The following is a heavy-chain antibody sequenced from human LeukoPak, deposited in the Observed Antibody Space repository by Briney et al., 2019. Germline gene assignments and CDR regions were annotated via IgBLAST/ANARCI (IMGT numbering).Heavy chain of an antibody. J-gene: IGHJ4*02. CDR3: ASDYYGSGSFDY. V-gene: IGHV4-39*07. CDR2: IYYSGST. D-gene: IGHD3-10*01. Sequence: PSETLSLTCTVSGGPFSSSNYYWGWIRQPPGKGLEWIGNIYYSGSTYYNPSLKSRVTISVDRSKNQFSLKLSSVTAADTAVYYCASDYYGSGSFDYWGQGTLVTVSS. CDR1: GGPFSSSNYY.